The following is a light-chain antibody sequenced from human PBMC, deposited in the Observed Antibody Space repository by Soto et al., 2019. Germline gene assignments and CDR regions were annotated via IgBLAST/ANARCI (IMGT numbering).Light chain of an antibody. V-gene: IGKV1-39*01. J-gene: IGKJ4*01. Sequence: DIQMTQSPSSLSASVGDRVTITCRARQSISSYLNWYQQKPGKAPKLLIYAASSLQSEVPSRFSSSGSGTDFTLAISSLQPEDVATYYCQQSYSTPLTFGGGTKVEI. CDR3: QQSYSTPLT. CDR1: QSISSY. CDR2: AAS.